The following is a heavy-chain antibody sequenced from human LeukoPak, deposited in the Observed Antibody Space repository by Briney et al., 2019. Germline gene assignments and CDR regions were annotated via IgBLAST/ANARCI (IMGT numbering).Heavy chain of an antibody. D-gene: IGHD4-11*01. Sequence: SETLSLTCTVSGGFISSYYWTWIRQPPGKGLEWIGYIYYSGSTNYNPSLKSRVTISVDTSKNQFSLKLSSVTAADTAVYYCARATVTNYYYYMDVWGKGTTVTVSS. CDR3: ARATVTNYYYYMDV. CDR2: IYYSGST. CDR1: GGFISSYY. J-gene: IGHJ6*03. V-gene: IGHV4-59*01.